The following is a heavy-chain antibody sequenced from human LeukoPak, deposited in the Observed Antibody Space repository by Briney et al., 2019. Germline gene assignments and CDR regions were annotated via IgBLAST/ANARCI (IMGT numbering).Heavy chain of an antibody. CDR2: VADYGSV. J-gene: IGHJ4*02. V-gene: IGHV4-34*01. CDR1: GGSFTNYF. Sequence: SETLSLPCAAYGGSFTNYFWSWVRQSPGKGLEWIGEVADYGSVNYNPSLQSRVTISLDTSKNHFSLKVSSMTAADTAVYYCARRRVTVIVVSTFDSWGQGTLVTVSS. CDR3: ARRRVTVIVVSTFDS. D-gene: IGHD3-22*01.